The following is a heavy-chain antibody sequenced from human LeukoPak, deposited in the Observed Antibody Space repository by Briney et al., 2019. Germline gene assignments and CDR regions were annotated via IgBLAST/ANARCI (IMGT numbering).Heavy chain of an antibody. D-gene: IGHD3-22*01. CDR2: IYYSGST. CDR1: GGSISSYY. V-gene: IGHV4-59*12. CDR3: ARGPMSSGYYSVDY. J-gene: IGHJ4*02. Sequence: SETLSLICTVSGGSISSYYWSWIRQPPGKGLEWIGYIYYSGSTNYNPSLKSRVTMSVDTSKNQFSLKLSSVTAADTAVYYCARGPMSSGYYSVDYWGQGTLITVSS.